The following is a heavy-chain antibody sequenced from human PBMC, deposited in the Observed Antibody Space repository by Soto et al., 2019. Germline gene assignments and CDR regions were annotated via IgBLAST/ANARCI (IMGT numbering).Heavy chain of an antibody. D-gene: IGHD1-26*01. CDR3: AKGIWDDPYYYYYMDV. Sequence: EVQLLESGGGLVQPGGSLRLSCAASGFTFSSYAMSWVRQAPGKGLEWVSAISGSGGSTYYADSVKGRFTISRDNSKNTLYLQMNSLRAEDTAVYYCAKGIWDDPYYYYYMDVWGKGTTVTVSS. CDR1: GFTFSSYA. V-gene: IGHV3-23*01. J-gene: IGHJ6*03. CDR2: ISGSGGST.